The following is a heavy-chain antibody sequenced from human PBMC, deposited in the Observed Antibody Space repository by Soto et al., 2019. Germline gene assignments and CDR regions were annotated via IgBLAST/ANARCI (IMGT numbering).Heavy chain of an antibody. CDR2: IGGYNGDT. CDR3: ARDYDIWGEDWFDP. D-gene: IGHD3-9*01. V-gene: IGHV1-18*01. Sequence: QVQLAQSGGEMKKPGASVKVSCKASGYTFTNYGISWVRQAPGQGLEWVGWIGGYNGDTNYAQKFQGRVIMTTDTSTSTAYMELRTLTSDDTAVYYCARDYDIWGEDWFDPWGQGTLVTVSS. J-gene: IGHJ5*02. CDR1: GYTFTNYG.